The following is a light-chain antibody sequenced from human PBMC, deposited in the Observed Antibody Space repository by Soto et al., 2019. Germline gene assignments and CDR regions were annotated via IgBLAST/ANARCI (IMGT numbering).Light chain of an antibody. CDR1: QGISNY. Sequence: DIQMTQSPSSLSASVGDRDTITCRASQGISNYLAWYQQKPGKVPKLLIYAASTLQSGVPSRFSGSGSGTDFTLTISSLQPEDVATYYCQKYNSAPQWTFGQGTKVEIK. CDR2: AAS. V-gene: IGKV1-27*01. J-gene: IGKJ1*01. CDR3: QKYNSAPQWT.